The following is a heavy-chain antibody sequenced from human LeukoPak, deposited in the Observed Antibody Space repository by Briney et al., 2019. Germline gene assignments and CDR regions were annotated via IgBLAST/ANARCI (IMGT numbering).Heavy chain of an antibody. CDR1: GGSFSGYY. CDR3: ARRYEDYGGNSPMDAFDI. Sequence: SETLSLTCAVYGGSFSGYYWSWIRQPPGKGLEWIGYIYYSGSTNYNPSLKSRVTISVDTSKNQFSLKLSSVTAADTAVYYCARRYEDYGGNSPMDAFDIWGQGTMVTVSS. J-gene: IGHJ3*02. CDR2: IYYSGST. D-gene: IGHD4-23*01. V-gene: IGHV4-59*08.